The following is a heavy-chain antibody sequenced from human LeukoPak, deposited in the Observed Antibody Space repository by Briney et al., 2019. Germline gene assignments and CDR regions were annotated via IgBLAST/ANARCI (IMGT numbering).Heavy chain of an antibody. V-gene: IGHV3-23*01. CDR1: GFTFSNYA. J-gene: IGHJ4*02. CDR3: AKSGGSGDFDY. D-gene: IGHD1-26*01. Sequence: GGSLRLSCAASGFTFSNYAMSWVRQAPGKGLEWVSAISGSGGSTYYANSVKGRFTISRDNSKNTLYLQMNSLRAEDTAVYNCAKSGGSGDFDYWGQGTLVTVSS. CDR2: ISGSGGST.